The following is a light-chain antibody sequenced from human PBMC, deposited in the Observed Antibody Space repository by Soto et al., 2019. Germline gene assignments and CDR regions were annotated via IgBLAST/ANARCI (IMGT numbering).Light chain of an antibody. J-gene: IGKJ3*01. CDR1: QSVTSY. Sequence: EIMLTQSPATLSLSPGERATLSCRASQSVTSYLAWNQKKPGQAPRLLIYDASNRATGIPARFSGSGSGTDFTLTISSLEPEDFAVYYCHQRNNWPFTFGPGTKVDI. CDR3: HQRNNWPFT. CDR2: DAS. V-gene: IGKV3-11*01.